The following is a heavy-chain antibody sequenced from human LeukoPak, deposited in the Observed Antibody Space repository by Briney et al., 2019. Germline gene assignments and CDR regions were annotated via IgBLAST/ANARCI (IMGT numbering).Heavy chain of an antibody. D-gene: IGHD5-18*01. Sequence: GGSVRLFCGASGFTFNSYGMHWVRQAPGKGLEWVGVMYYDGSNKLYADPVEGSFTISRDNSKNTLYLQMNSLRAEDTAVYYCAKDAWAAMVTSPEFVFDPWGQGTLVTVSS. J-gene: IGHJ5*02. CDR1: GFTFNSYG. CDR2: MYYDGSNK. V-gene: IGHV3-30*18. CDR3: AKDAWAAMVTSPEFVFDP.